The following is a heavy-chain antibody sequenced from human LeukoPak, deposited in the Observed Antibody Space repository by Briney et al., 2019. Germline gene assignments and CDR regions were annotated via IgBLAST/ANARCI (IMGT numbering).Heavy chain of an antibody. V-gene: IGHV4-39*02. J-gene: IGHJ4*02. CDR2: IYYSGST. CDR3: AREDGYNAFDY. D-gene: IGHD5-24*01. Sequence: PSETLSLTCTVSGGSISSSSYYWGWIRQPPGKGLEWIGSIYYSGSTYYNPSLKSRVTISVDTSKNQFSLKLSSVTAADTAVYYCAREDGYNAFDYWGQGTLVTVSS. CDR1: GGSISSSSYY.